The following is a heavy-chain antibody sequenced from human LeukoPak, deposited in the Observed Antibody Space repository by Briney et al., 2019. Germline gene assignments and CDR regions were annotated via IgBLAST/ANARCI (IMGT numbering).Heavy chain of an antibody. D-gene: IGHD2-21*02. CDR3: ARVRWGDFSPQCDY. CDR1: GFMFDMYS. CDR2: ISSRSGYI. Sequence: GGSLRLSCVGSGFMFDMYSMDWVRQAPGKGLEWVSSISSRSGYIYYADSVRGRFTISRDNANNSVYLQMNRLKAEDTAVYYCARVRWGDFSPQCDYWGQGTLITVSS. J-gene: IGHJ4*02. V-gene: IGHV3-21*01.